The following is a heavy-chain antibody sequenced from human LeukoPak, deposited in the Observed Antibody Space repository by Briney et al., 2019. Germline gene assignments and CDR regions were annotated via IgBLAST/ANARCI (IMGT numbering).Heavy chain of an antibody. CDR3: ARVPYHGSSPFDY. Sequence: PGGSLRLSCAASGFTFSSYWMHWVRQAPGKGLVWVSRINTDGSSTSYADSVKGRFTISRDKAKNTLYLQMNSLRAEDTAVYYCARVPYHGSSPFDYWGQGTLVTVSS. CDR2: INTDGSST. D-gene: IGHD6-6*01. J-gene: IGHJ4*02. CDR1: GFTFSSYW. V-gene: IGHV3-74*01.